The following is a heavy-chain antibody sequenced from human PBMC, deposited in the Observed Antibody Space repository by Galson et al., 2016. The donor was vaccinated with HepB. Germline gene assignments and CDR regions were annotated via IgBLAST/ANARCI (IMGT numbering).Heavy chain of an antibody. V-gene: IGHV3-21*01. Sequence: SLRLSCAASGFTSSSYSMNWVRQAPGKGLEWVSSISSSSSYIYYADSVKGRFTISRDNAKNSLYLQMNSLRAEDTAVYYCARAVSRDYGDYAGYWGQGTLVTVSS. D-gene: IGHD4-17*01. CDR2: ISSSSSYI. CDR1: GFTSSSYS. CDR3: ARAVSRDYGDYAGY. J-gene: IGHJ4*02.